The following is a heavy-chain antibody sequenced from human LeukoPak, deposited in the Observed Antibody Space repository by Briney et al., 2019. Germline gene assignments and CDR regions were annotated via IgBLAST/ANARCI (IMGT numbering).Heavy chain of an antibody. J-gene: IGHJ4*02. CDR3: AKVAYYYDSSGYQYYFDY. Sequence: GGSLRLSCAASGFTFSSYAMSWVRQAPAKGQEWVSAISGSGGSTYYADSVKGRFTISRDNSKNTLYLQMNSLRAEDTAVDYCAKVAYYYDSSGYQYYFDYWGQGTLVTVSS. CDR2: ISGSGGST. D-gene: IGHD3-22*01. CDR1: GFTFSSYA. V-gene: IGHV3-23*01.